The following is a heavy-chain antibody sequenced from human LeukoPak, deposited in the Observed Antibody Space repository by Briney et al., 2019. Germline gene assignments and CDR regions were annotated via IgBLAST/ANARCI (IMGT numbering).Heavy chain of an antibody. V-gene: IGHV3-30*03. CDR1: GFTFSSYG. CDR3: ARDLTVTTPLDAFDI. D-gene: IGHD4-17*01. J-gene: IGHJ3*02. Sequence: GRSLRLSCAASGFTFSSYGMHWVRQAPGKGPEWVAVISYDGSNKYYADSVKGRFTISRDNSKNTLYLQMNSLRAEDTAVYYCARDLTVTTPLDAFDIWGQGTMVTVSS. CDR2: ISYDGSNK.